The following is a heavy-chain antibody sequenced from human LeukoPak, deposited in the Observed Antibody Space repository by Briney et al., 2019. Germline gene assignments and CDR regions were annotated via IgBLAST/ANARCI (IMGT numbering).Heavy chain of an antibody. CDR1: GGSISSGGYS. V-gene: IGHV4-30-2*01. Sequence: PSQTLSLTCAVSGGSISSGGYSWSWIRQPPGKGLEWIGYIYHSGSTNYNPSLKSRVTISVDTSKNQFSLKLSSVTAADTAVYYCAGRGFKAAAGTFYWGQGTLVTVSS. CDR3: AGRGFKAAAGTFY. CDR2: IYHSGST. J-gene: IGHJ4*02. D-gene: IGHD6-13*01.